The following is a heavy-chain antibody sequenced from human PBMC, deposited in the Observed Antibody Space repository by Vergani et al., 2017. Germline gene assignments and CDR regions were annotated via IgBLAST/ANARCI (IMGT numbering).Heavy chain of an antibody. CDR2: IYSGGTT. CDR3: ARDGRTLWPYD. D-gene: IGHD1-26*01. Sequence: EVQLVESGGGLVQPGGSLRLSCAASGFTVSSNYMSWVRQAPGKGLEWVSVIYSGGTTYYADSVKGRFTNSRDNSKNTLYLQMNSLRAEDTAVYYCARDGRTLWPYDWGQGTLVTVSS. V-gene: IGHV3-66*02. J-gene: IGHJ4*02. CDR1: GFTVSSNY.